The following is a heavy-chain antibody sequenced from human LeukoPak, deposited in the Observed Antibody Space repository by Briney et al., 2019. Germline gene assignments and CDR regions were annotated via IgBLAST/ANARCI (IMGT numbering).Heavy chain of an antibody. CDR2: IKSKTDGGTT. J-gene: IGHJ4*02. D-gene: IGHD2/OR15-2a*01. CDR1: GFTFSNAW. Sequence: KAGGSLSLSCAASGFTFSNAWINWVGQAPGKWLDSVGRIKSKTDGGTTDYAAPVKGRFTISRDDSKNTLYLQMNSLKTEDTAVYYCTTDLVSTPHYWGQGTLVTVSS. CDR3: TTDLVSTPHY. V-gene: IGHV3-15*01.